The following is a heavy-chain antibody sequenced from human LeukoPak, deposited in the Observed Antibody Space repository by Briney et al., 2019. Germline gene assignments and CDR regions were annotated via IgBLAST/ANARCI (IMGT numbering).Heavy chain of an antibody. Sequence: SETLSLTCTVSGGSISSYYWSWIRQPPGKGLEWIGYIYYSGSTNYNPSLKSRVTISVDTSKNQFSLKLSSVTAADTAVYYCARDQYYYDSSGYSNKYFDLWGRGTLVTVSS. V-gene: IGHV4-59*01. D-gene: IGHD3-22*01. CDR1: GGSISSYY. CDR3: ARDQYYYDSSGYSNKYFDL. CDR2: IYYSGST. J-gene: IGHJ2*01.